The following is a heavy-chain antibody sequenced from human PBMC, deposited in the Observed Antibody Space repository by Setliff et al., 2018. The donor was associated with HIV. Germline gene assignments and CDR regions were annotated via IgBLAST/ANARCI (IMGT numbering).Heavy chain of an antibody. CDR1: GYTFTDYY. CDR2: INSASGGT. CDR3: ARDDGGYNYAEAFDV. J-gene: IGHJ3*01. D-gene: IGHD3-16*01. V-gene: IGHV1-2*02. Sequence: ASVKVSCKASGYTFTDYYIHWVRQAPGQGLEWMGWINSASGGTNYAQNFQGRVTMTRDTSISTAYMELRSLRSDDTAVYYCARDDGGYNYAEAFDVWGQGTMVTVSS.